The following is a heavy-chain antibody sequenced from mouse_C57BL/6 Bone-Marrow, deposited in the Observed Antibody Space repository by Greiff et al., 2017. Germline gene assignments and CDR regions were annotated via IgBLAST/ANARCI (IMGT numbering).Heavy chain of an antibody. D-gene: IGHD1-1*01. CDR2: IGPEDGDT. V-gene: IGHV14-2*01. CDR3: ARATVVATRVDY. Sequence: VHVKQSGAELVKPGASVKLSCTASGFNIKDYYMHWVKQRTEQGLEWIGRIGPEDGDTKSAPKVQGRATITADPSSNTAYLQLSSLTSEASAVYYCARATVVATRVDYWGQGTTLTVSS. CDR1: GFNIKDYY. J-gene: IGHJ2*01.